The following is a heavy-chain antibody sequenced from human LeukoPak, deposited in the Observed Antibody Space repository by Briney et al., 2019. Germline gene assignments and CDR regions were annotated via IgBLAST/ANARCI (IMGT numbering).Heavy chain of an antibody. CDR1: GFTFSDYS. V-gene: IGHV3-21*01. CDR3: ARSAAGTDYYYGMDV. J-gene: IGHJ6*02. D-gene: IGHD6-13*01. Sequence: GGSLRLSCAASGFTFSDYSMNWVRQAPGKGLEWVSPIDLSATYIYYAASMRGRFTISRDSAKNSLYLQTNSVRAEDTAVYYCARSAAGTDYYYGMDVWGQGTTVTVSS. CDR2: IDLSATYI.